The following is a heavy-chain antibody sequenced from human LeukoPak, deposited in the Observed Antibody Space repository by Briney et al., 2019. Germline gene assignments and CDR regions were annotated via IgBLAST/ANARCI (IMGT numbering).Heavy chain of an antibody. D-gene: IGHD6-13*01. J-gene: IGHJ6*03. V-gene: IGHV3-30-3*01. Sequence: GRSLRLSCAASGFTFSSYAMHWVRQAPGKGLEWVAVISYDGSNKYYADSVKGRFTISRDNSKNTLYLQMNSLRAEDTAVYYCARVGYSSSWFVSDSYYYMDVWGKGTTVTVSS. CDR1: GFTFSSYA. CDR2: ISYDGSNK. CDR3: ARVGYSSSWFVSDSYYYMDV.